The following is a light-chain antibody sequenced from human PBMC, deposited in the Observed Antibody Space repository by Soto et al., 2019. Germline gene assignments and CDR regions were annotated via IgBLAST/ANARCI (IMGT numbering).Light chain of an antibody. CDR2: DAS. CDR1: QSVRSK. J-gene: IGKJ5*01. V-gene: IGKV3-15*01. CDR3: QQYNNWPPIA. Sequence: QSPGTLSVSPGERATLSCRASQSVRSKLAWYQQKPGQAPRLLIYDASTRATGIPARFSGSGSGTEFTLNISSLQSEDFAVYYCQQYNNWPPIAFGQGTRLEMK.